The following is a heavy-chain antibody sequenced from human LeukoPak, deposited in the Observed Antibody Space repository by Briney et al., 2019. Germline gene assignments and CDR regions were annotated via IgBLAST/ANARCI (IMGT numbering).Heavy chain of an antibody. CDR1: GGTFSSYG. Sequence: ASVKVSCKASGGTFSSYGFSWLRQAPGQGLEWMGGIIPIFTTTDYAQNFQGRVRITTDESTSTVYMELSSLRSEDTAVYYCARAHWGYGDHHSDYYNYYLDGWGTGTTITVSS. CDR2: IIPIFTTT. CDR3: ARAHWGYGDHHSDYYNYYLDG. D-gene: IGHD4-17*01. V-gene: IGHV1-69*05. J-gene: IGHJ6*03.